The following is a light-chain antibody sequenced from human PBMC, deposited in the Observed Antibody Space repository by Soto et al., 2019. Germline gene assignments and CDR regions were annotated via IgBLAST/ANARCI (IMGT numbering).Light chain of an antibody. J-gene: IGKJ4*01. CDR1: QGIGST. CDR3: QQANSFPLT. Sequence: EILWTQSPAALSVSPGSRASLPGRASQGIGSTLAWYQQKPGQTPRLLIYDSSTRAIGIPTRFSGSRSGTDFTLTISSLQPEDFATYYCQQANSFPLTFGGGTKVDIK. V-gene: IGKV3-15*01. CDR2: DSS.